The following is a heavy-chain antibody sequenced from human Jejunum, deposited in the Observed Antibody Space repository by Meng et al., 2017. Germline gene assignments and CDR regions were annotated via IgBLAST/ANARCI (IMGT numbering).Heavy chain of an antibody. CDR3: ARDHVGSLDY. J-gene: IGHJ4*02. V-gene: IGHV4-61*08. D-gene: IGHD1-26*01. CDR1: GGSVSSAGYQ. Sequence: LPEAGPGLVRPSETCSCICSVSGGSVSSAGYQWSWIRQPPGKGLEWIGYASTNYNPSLKSRVTISVDTSKIQFSLRLASVTAADTAVYYCARDHVGSLDYWGQGILVTVSS. CDR2: AST.